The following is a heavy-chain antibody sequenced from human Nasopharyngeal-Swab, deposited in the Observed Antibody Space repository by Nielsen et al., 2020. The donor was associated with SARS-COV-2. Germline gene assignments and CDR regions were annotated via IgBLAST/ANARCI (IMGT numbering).Heavy chain of an antibody. CDR2: ISGSGGST. CDR3: AKDETYYDFWSGYFRWFDS. Sequence: WIRQPPGKGLEWVSAISGSGGSTYYADSVKGRFTISRDNSKNTLYLQMNSLRAEDTAVYYCAKDETYYDFWSGYFRWFDSWGQGTLVTVSS. V-gene: IGHV3-23*01. J-gene: IGHJ5*01. D-gene: IGHD3-3*01.